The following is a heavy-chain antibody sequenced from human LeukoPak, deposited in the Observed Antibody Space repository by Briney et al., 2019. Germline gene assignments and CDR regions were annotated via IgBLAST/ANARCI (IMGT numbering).Heavy chain of an antibody. V-gene: IGHV3-21*01. J-gene: IGHJ4*02. D-gene: IGHD6-25*01. CDR3: ARPAAHLYFDY. Sequence: GGSLRLSCAASGFTFSSYSMNWVRQAPGKGLEWVSSISSSSSYIYYADSVEGRFTISRDNAKNSLYLQMNSLRAEDTAVYYCARPAAHLYFDYWGQGTLVTVSS. CDR1: GFTFSSYS. CDR2: ISSSSSYI.